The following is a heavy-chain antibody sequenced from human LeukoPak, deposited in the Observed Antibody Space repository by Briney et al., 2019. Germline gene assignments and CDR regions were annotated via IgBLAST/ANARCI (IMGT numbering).Heavy chain of an antibody. CDR1: GFTPSSYW. Sequence: GGSLRLSCAASGFTPSSYWTSWVRHAPGKGLEWVANIKQDGSEKYYVDSVKGRFTISRDNAKNSLYLQMNSLRDEATAVYYCEGAFYGVLDYWGQGTLVTVSS. V-gene: IGHV3-7*03. D-gene: IGHD2/OR15-2a*01. J-gene: IGHJ4*02. CDR3: EGAFYGVLDY. CDR2: IKQDGSEK.